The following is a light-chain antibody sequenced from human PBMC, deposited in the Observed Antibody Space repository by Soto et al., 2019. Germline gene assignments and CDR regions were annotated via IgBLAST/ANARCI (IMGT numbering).Light chain of an antibody. V-gene: IGLV2-23*01. CDR1: SSHIGSSNL. CDR2: EGN. Sequence: QSVLTQPASVSGSPGQSITISCTASSSHIGSSNLVSWYQHHSGKAPKLIIYEGNKRPSGVSNRFSDSKSGKTASLTISGLQAEDEGTYYCCSYTSSSTWVFGGGTQLTVL. J-gene: IGLJ3*02. CDR3: CSYTSSSTWV.